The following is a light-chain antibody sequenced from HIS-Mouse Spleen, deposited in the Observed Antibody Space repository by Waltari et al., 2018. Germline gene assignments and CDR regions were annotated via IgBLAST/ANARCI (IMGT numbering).Light chain of an antibody. V-gene: IGLV3-10*01. CDR3: YSTDSSGNHRV. Sequence: SYELTQPPSVSVSPGQTARITCSGDALPKKQYPYWYQQKSGQAPVLVIYEDSKRPSGIPERFSGSSSGTMATLTISGAQVEDEADYYCYSTDSSGNHRVFGGGTKLTVL. J-gene: IGLJ2*01. CDR2: EDS. CDR1: ALPKKQY.